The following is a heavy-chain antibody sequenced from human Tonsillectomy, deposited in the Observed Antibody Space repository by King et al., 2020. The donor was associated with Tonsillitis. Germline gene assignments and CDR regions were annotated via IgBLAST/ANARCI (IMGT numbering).Heavy chain of an antibody. D-gene: IGHD3-16*01. V-gene: IGHV3-33*08. Sequence: VQLVESGGGVVQPGRSLRLSCAGSGFTFSSYGMHLVRQAPGKGREWVAVIWYDGSNQYYADSVKGRFTISRDNAKNTLYLQMKSLRAEDTAVYYCARGRLGVTDDAFDLWGQGTMVTVSS. CDR2: IWYDGSNQ. J-gene: IGHJ3*01. CDR3: ARGRLGVTDDAFDL. CDR1: GFTFSSYG.